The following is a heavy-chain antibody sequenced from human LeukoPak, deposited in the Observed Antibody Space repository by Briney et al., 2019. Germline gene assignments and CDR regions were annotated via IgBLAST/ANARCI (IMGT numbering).Heavy chain of an antibody. J-gene: IGHJ4*02. CDR2: IYPGDSDT. CDR1: GYRFTSDW. V-gene: IGHV5-51*01. Sequence: GESLKISCKGSGYRFTSDWIGWVRQMPGKGLEWMGIIYPGDSDTRYSPSFQGQVTISADKSVNTAYLQWSSLKASDTAMYYCARLSGRVVCSAGSCYIDSWGQGTRVTVSS. CDR3: ARLSGRVVCSAGSCYIDS. D-gene: IGHD2-15*01.